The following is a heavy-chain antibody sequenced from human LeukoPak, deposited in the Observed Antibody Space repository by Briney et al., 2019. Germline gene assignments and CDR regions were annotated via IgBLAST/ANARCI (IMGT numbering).Heavy chain of an antibody. Sequence: KPSETLSLTFAVYGWSFSGYYWSWIRQPPGKGLEWSGEINHSGSTNYNPSLKSRVTISVDTSKNQFSLKLSSVTAADTAVYYCARGRDCSSTSCYLSRYYYYGMDVWGKGTTVTVSS. V-gene: IGHV4-34*01. CDR3: ARGRDCSSTSCYLSRYYYYGMDV. J-gene: IGHJ6*04. CDR1: GWSFSGYY. CDR2: INHSGST. D-gene: IGHD2-2*01.